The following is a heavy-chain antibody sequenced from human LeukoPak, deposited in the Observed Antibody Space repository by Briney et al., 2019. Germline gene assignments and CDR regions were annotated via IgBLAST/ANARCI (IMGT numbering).Heavy chain of an antibody. CDR2: FDPEDGET. D-gene: IGHD1-26*01. V-gene: IGHV1-24*01. J-gene: IGHJ4*02. CDR3: ATLLAPGATSLIDY. CDR1: GYTLTELS. Sequence: ASVKVSCKVSGYTLTELSMHWVRQAPGKGLEWMGGFDPEDGETIYAQKFQGRVTMTEDTSTDTAYMELSSLRSEDTAVYYCATLLAPGATSLIDYWGQGTLVTVSS.